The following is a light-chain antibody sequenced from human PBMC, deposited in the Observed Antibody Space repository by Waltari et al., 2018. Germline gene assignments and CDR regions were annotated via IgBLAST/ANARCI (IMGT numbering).Light chain of an antibody. CDR3: MQGTHWPRT. Sequence: DVVMTQSPLSLPVTLGQPASIPCRSTQSLVYSDGNTYVNWLQQRPGQSPRRLIYKVSNRDSGVPDRFSGSGSGTVFTLKISRVEAEDVGFYYCMQGTHWPRTFGPGTKVEIK. V-gene: IGKV2-30*01. CDR1: QSLVYSDGNTY. J-gene: IGKJ1*01. CDR2: KVS.